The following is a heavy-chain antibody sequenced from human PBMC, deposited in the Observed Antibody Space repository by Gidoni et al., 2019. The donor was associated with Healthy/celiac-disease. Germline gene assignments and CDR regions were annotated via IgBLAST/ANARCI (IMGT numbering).Heavy chain of an antibody. CDR2: IYPGDSDT. CDR3: ARIAVAGSPSYYFDY. CDR1: GYSFTRYW. J-gene: IGHJ4*02. Sequence: EVQLVQSGAEVKKPGESLKISCKGSGYSFTRYWIGWVRQMPGKGLEWMGIIYPGDSDTRYSPSFQGQVTISADKSISTAYLQWSSLKASDTAMYYCARIAVAGSPSYYFDYWGQGTLVTVSS. V-gene: IGHV5-51*01. D-gene: IGHD6-19*01.